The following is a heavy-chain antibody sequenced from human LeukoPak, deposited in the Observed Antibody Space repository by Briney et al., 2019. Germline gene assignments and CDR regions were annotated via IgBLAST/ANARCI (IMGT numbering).Heavy chain of an antibody. CDR3: VRGGGPSYKYNAFDI. CDR2: ISQSGSTT. CDR1: GLLSSIYE. Sequence: PGGSLRLSCIVSGLLSSIYEVNWVRQAPGKGLEWVSYISQSGSTTDYADSVKGRFTVSRDNAKNSLYLQMSSLRAEDTAIYYCVRGGGPSYKYNAFDIWAQGPVVTVYS. J-gene: IGHJ3*02. D-gene: IGHD2-15*01. V-gene: IGHV3-48*03.